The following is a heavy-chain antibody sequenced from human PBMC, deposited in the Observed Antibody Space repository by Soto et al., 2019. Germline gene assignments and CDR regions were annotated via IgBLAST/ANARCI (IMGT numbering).Heavy chain of an antibody. J-gene: IGHJ4*02. CDR1: GFTFSSYG. CDR3: AKDRMGAGVRGYVDY. Sequence: QVPLVESGGGVVQPGRSLRLSCAASGFTFSSYGMHWVRQAPGKGLEWVAVIIYDGSTKYYADSVKGRFTISRDNSKSTLYLQMNSLRAEDTAVYYCAKDRMGAGVRGYVDYWGQGTLVTVSS. V-gene: IGHV3-30*18. CDR2: IIYDGSTK. D-gene: IGHD3-10*01.